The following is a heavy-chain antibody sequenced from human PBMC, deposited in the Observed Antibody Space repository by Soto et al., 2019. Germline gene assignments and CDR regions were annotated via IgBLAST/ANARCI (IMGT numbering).Heavy chain of an antibody. CDR2: ISSSSSYI. CDR3: ARGWFGTDDY. Sequence: EVQLVESGGGLVKPGGSLRLSCAASGFTFSSYSMNWVRQAPGKGLEWVSSISSSSSYIYYADSVKGRFTISRDNAKNSVAMQMNSLKAKDTAVYYSARGWFGTDDYWGQGTLVTVSS. J-gene: IGHJ4*02. V-gene: IGHV3-21*01. D-gene: IGHD3-10*01. CDR1: GFTFSSYS.